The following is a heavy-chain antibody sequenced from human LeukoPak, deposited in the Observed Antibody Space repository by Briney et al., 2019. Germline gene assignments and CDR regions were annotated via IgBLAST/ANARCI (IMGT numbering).Heavy chain of an antibody. CDR3: AKDQSLGELSLFWDY. D-gene: IGHD3-16*02. V-gene: IGHV3-23*01. CDR1: GFTFSSYA. CDR2: ISGSGGST. J-gene: IGHJ4*02. Sequence: GGSLRLSCAASGFTFSSYAMSWVRQAPGKGLEGVSAISGSGGSTYYADSVKGRFTISRDNSKNTLYLQMNSLRAEDTAVYYCAKDQSLGELSLFWDYWGQGTLVTVSS.